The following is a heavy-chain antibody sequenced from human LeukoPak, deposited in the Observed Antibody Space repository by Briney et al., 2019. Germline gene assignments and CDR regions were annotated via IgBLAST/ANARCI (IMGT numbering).Heavy chain of an antibody. V-gene: IGHV4-39*01. CDR1: GASISSNSDY. CDR2: FVYSGST. CDR3: ARHAPLRTDTQRDYGDT. D-gene: IGHD3-16*01. Sequence: WETLSLTCAVSGASISSNSDYWGWIRQPPGKGLEWIGSFVYSGSTFYNPSLKSRVTISVDTSKKHFSLKVTSVTAADTAVYYCARHAPLRTDTQRDYGDTWGQGTLVTVSS. J-gene: IGHJ5*02.